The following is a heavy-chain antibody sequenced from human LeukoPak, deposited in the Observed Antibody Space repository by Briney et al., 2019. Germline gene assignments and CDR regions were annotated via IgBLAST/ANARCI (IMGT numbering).Heavy chain of an antibody. CDR2: IYYSGST. CDR1: GGSISSSSYC. Sequence: PSETLSLTCTVSGGSISSSSYCWGWIRQPPGKGLEWIGSIYYSGSTYYNPSLKSRVTISVDTSKNQFSLKLSSVTAADTAVYYCARGSSSGYSPLDYWGQGTLVTVSS. D-gene: IGHD3-22*01. V-gene: IGHV4-39*01. J-gene: IGHJ4*02. CDR3: ARGSSSGYSPLDY.